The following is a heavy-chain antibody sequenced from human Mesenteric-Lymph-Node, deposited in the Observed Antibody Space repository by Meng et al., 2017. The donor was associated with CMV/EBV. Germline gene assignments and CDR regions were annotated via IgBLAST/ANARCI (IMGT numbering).Heavy chain of an antibody. Sequence: GSLRLSCAASGFSFDSYAMSWVRQAPGKGLEWIGEINHSGSTNYNPSLKSRVTISVDTSKNQFSLKLSSVTAADTAVYYCARGALFWSGYSYYYGMDVWGQGTTVTVSS. J-gene: IGHJ6*02. CDR3: ARGALFWSGYSYYYGMDV. CDR2: INHSGST. V-gene: IGHV4-34*01. D-gene: IGHD3-3*01. CDR1: GFSFDSYA.